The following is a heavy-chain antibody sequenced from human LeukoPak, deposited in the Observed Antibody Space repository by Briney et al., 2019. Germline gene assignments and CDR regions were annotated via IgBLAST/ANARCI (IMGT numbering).Heavy chain of an antibody. CDR1: GYTFTSYG. Sequence: GASVKVSCKASGYTFTSYGISWVRQAPGQGLEWMGWISAYNGNTNYAQKLQGRVTMTTDTSTSTAYMELSSLRSEDTAMYYCARGPALHKNWVGGRWFDPWGQGTLVTVSS. CDR3: ARGPALHKNWVGGRWFDP. J-gene: IGHJ5*02. V-gene: IGHV1-18*01. CDR2: ISAYNGNT. D-gene: IGHD3-16*01.